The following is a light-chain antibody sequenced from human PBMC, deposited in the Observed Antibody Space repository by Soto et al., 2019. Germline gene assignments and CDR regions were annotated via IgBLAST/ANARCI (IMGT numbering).Light chain of an antibody. V-gene: IGKV3-11*01. Sequence: EIVLTQSPATLSLSPGERATLSCRASQSVSSSLAWYQQKPGQAPRLLIYDASNRATGIPARFSGSGSGTDFTVTLSSLEPEDFAVYYCQQRSNWPRTFGQGTKLEIK. CDR2: DAS. CDR1: QSVSSS. CDR3: QQRSNWPRT. J-gene: IGKJ2*01.